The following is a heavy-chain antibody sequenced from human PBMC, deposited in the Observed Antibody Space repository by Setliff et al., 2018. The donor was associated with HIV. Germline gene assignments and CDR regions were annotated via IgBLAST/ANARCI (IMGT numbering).Heavy chain of an antibody. Sequence: SETLSLTCAVYGGSFNDHYWTWVRQPPGKGPEWIGEISHAGTTHYNPSLNSRFTISVDTSKKQFSLKLNAVAAADTAIYYCARMSLDDTDSYYYMDVWGAGTTVTVSS. CDR2: ISHAGTT. D-gene: IGHD3-10*01. V-gene: IGHV4-34*01. CDR1: GGSFNDHY. CDR3: ARMSLDDTDSYYYMDV. J-gene: IGHJ6*04.